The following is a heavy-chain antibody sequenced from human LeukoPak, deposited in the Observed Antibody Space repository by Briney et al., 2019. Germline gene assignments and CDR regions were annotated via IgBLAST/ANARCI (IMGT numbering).Heavy chain of an antibody. Sequence: ASVKVSCKVSGYTLTELSMHWVRQAPGKGLEWMGGFDPEDGETIYAQKFRGRVTMTEDTSTDTAYMELSSLRSEDTAVYYCATGKKQWLDRKWDFWGQGTLATVSS. CDR1: GYTLTELS. J-gene: IGHJ4*02. V-gene: IGHV1-24*01. D-gene: IGHD6-19*01. CDR3: ATGKKQWLDRKWDF. CDR2: FDPEDGET.